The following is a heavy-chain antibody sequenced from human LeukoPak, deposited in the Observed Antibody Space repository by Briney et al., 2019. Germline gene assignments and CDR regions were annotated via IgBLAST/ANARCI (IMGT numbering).Heavy chain of an antibody. CDR3: ARVNLLTNYDSSGYYLHPFDY. Sequence: GGSLRLSCEASGFIFSRYRIHWVRQAPGKGLVWISGMNGDGSNTVYADSVKGRFTISRDNDNNTLYLQMNSLRAEDTAVYYCARVNLLTNYDSSGYYLHPFDYWGQGILVTVSS. CDR1: GFIFSRYR. J-gene: IGHJ4*02. V-gene: IGHV3-74*01. D-gene: IGHD3-22*01. CDR2: MNGDGSNT.